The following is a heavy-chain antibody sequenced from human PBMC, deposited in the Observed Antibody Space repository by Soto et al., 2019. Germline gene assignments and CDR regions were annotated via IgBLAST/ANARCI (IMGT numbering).Heavy chain of an antibody. Sequence: LRLSCAASGFTFSSYSMNWVRQAPGKGLEWVSSISSSSSYIYYADSVKGRFTISRDNAKNSLYLQMNSLRAEDTAVYYCARDPSGSSDWFDPWGQGTLVTVSS. D-gene: IGHD3-22*01. CDR3: ARDPSGSSDWFDP. CDR2: ISSSSSYI. V-gene: IGHV3-21*01. CDR1: GFTFSSYS. J-gene: IGHJ5*02.